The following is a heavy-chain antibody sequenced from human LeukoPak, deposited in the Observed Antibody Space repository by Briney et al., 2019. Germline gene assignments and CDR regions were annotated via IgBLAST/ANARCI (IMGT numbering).Heavy chain of an antibody. D-gene: IGHD6-13*01. J-gene: IGHJ4*02. CDR3: ARGTIAAPGTDY. Sequence: GESLRLSCAASGFSFSDYAMYWVRQAPGKGLEWVSTIDASGGATYYADSVEGRFTISRDNSKNTFYLQMNSLRAEDTAMYYCARGTIAAPGTDYWGQGTLVTVSS. CDR2: IDASGGAT. CDR1: GFSFSDYA. V-gene: IGHV3-23*01.